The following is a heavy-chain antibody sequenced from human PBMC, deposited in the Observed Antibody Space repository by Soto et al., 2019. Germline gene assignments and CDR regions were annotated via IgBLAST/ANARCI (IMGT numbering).Heavy chain of an antibody. D-gene: IGHD3-3*01. Sequence: GESLSLSCAVSGFTFDDDAIHWSRQAPGPGLGRVSGISWNSGRRGYADSVMGRFTISRDNAKNSLYLQMNSLRAEDTALSYCAKDSRGGYDFWNGMDVWGQGTTVTVSS. J-gene: IGHJ6*02. CDR3: AKDSRGGYDFWNGMDV. V-gene: IGHV3-9*01. CDR2: ISWNSGRR. CDR1: GFTFDDDA.